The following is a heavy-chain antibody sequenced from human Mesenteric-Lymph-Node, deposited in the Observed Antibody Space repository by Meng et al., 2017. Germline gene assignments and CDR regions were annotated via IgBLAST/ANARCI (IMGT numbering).Heavy chain of an antibody. J-gene: IGHJ4*02. D-gene: IGHD1-26*01. CDR1: GYSISSGYY. Sequence: GSLRLSCTVSGYSISSGYYWGWIRQPPGKGLEWIGSIYHSGSTYYNPSLKSRVTISVDTSKNQFSLKLSSVTAADTAVYYCARGVGAISKSGGQNYFDYWGQGTLVTVSS. V-gene: IGHV4-38-2*02. CDR2: IYHSGST. CDR3: ARGVGAISKSGGQNYFDY.